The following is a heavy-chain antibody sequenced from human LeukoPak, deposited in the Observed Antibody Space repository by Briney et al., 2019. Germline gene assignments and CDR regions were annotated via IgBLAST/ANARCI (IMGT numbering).Heavy chain of an antibody. Sequence: SQTLSLTCTVSGGSISSGDCYWSWIRQPPGKGLEWIGYIYYSGSTYYNPSLKSRVTISVDTSKNQFSLKLSSVTAADTAVYYCARVLVNYDILTGFYYYYGMDVWGQGTTVTVSS. J-gene: IGHJ6*02. V-gene: IGHV4-30-4*01. CDR2: IYYSGST. CDR1: GGSISSGDCY. D-gene: IGHD3-9*01. CDR3: ARVLVNYDILTGFYYYYGMDV.